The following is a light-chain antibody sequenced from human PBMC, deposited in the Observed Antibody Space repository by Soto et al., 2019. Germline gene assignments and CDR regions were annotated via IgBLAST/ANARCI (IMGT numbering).Light chain of an antibody. J-gene: IGKJ4*01. CDR3: QQYESSPLT. Sequence: EIVLTQSPDTLSLSPGERATLSCRASQSVSSALLAWYQQKPGQAPRLLIYRASTRATGIPDRFTGSGSGTDFPLPISRLEPEDFAVYYCQQYESSPLTFGGGTKVEIK. CDR2: RAS. V-gene: IGKV3-20*01. CDR1: QSVSSAL.